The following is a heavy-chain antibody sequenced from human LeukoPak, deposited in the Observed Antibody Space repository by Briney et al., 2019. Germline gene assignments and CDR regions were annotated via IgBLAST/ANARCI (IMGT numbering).Heavy chain of an antibody. CDR1: GFTFSSYE. CDR3: ARVGSTVAAGTPDY. D-gene: IGHD6-13*01. Sequence: GGSLRLSCAASGFTFSSYEMNWVRQAPGKGLEWVSYISSSGSSIYYADSVKGRFTISRDNAKNSLSLQVNSLRADDTAVYYCARVGSTVAAGTPDYWGQGTLVTVSS. J-gene: IGHJ4*02. CDR2: ISSSGSSI. V-gene: IGHV3-48*03.